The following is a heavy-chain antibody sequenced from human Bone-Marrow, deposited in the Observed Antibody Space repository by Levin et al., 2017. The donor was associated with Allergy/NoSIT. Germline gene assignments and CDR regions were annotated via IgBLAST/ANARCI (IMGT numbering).Heavy chain of an antibody. J-gene: IGHJ4*02. CDR2: IYYSGST. CDR3: ARARGYSGYDYASYFDY. V-gene: IGHV4-61*01. Sequence: SETLSLTCTVSGGSVSSGSYYWSWIRQPPGKGLEWIGYIYYSGSTNYNPSLKSRVTISVDTSKNQFSLKLSSVTAADTAVYYCARARGYSGYDYASYFDYWGQGTLVTVSS. D-gene: IGHD5-12*01. CDR1: GGSVSSGSYY.